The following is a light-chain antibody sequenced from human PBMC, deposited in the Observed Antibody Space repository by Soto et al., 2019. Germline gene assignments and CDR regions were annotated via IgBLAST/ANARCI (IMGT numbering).Light chain of an antibody. J-gene: IGKJ2*01. CDR2: GAS. Sequence: EIVLTQSPGTLSLSPAERATLSCRASQSVSSSFLAWYQQKPGHAPRLLIYGASSRATGIPDRFSGSGSGTDFTLTISRLEPEDFAVYYCQQYGSSPYTFGQGTKLEIK. CDR1: QSVSSSF. CDR3: QQYGSSPYT. V-gene: IGKV3-20*01.